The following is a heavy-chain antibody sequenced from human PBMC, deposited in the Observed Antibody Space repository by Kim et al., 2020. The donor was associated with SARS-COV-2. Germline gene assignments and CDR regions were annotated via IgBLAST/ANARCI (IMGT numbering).Heavy chain of an antibody. CDR2: INHSGST. CDR1: GGSFSGYY. J-gene: IGHJ4*02. Sequence: SETLSLTCAVYGGSFSGYYWSWIRQPPGKGLEWIGEINHSGSTNYNPSLKSRVTISVDTSKNQFSLKLSSVTAADTAVYYCARTSSSWYYGYFDYWGQGT. V-gene: IGHV4-34*01. D-gene: IGHD6-13*01. CDR3: ARTSSSWYYGYFDY.